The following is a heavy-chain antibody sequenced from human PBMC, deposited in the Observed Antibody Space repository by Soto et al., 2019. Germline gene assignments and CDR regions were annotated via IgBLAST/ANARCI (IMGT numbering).Heavy chain of an antibody. CDR3: AGERSAGYFDF. V-gene: IGHV1-69*06. CDR2: IIPTFGTP. CDR1: GGTFSSHG. Sequence: QVQLVQSGTVVQRRGSSVKVSCQASGGTFSSHGMAWVRQAPGQGLEWMGGIIPTFGTPTYAPKFQGRVTTTADKYTITAYMELSSLRSEDTGVSYCAGERSAGYFDFGGEGTVTTVSS. J-gene: IGHJ4*02. D-gene: IGHD2-15*01.